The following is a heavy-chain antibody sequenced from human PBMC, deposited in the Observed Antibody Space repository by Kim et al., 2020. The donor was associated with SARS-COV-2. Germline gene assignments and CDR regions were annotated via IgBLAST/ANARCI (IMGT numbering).Heavy chain of an antibody. D-gene: IGHD6-19*01. J-gene: IGHJ5*02. CDR1: GYSFTSYW. CDR3: ARRRGDSIAVAGINLGWFDP. CDR2: IYPGDSDT. Sequence: GESLKISCKGSGYSFTSYWIGWVRQMPGKGLEWMGIIYPGDSDTRYSPSFQGQVTIPADKSISTAYLQWNSLKASDTARYYCARRRGDSIAVAGINLGWFDPWGRGTLVSVS. V-gene: IGHV5-51*01.